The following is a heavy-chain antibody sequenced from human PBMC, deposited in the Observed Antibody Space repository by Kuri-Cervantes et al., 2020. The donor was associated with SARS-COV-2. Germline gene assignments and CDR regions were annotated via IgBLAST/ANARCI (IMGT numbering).Heavy chain of an antibody. CDR2: IYYSGST. Sequence: SETLSLTCTVYGGSISSYYWSWIRQPPGKGLEWIGSIYYSGSTYYNPYLKSRVTISVDTSKNQFSLKLSSVTAADTSVYYCARSRAMIVAQADAFDIWGQGTMVTVSS. J-gene: IGHJ3*02. D-gene: IGHD3-22*01. CDR1: GGSISSYY. V-gene: IGHV4-59*05. CDR3: ARSRAMIVAQADAFDI.